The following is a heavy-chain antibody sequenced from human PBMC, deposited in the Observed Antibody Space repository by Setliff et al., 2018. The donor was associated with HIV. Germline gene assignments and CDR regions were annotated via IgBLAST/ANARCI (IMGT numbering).Heavy chain of an antibody. CDR2: IYNSGST. J-gene: IGHJ4*02. CDR3: ARRRDFDY. V-gene: IGHV4-38-2*01. Sequence: PSETLSLTCAVSGYSISSGYYWGWIRQPPGKGLEWIGSIYNSGSTYYNPSLKSRVTISVDTSKNQFSLKLSSVTAADTAVYYCARRRDFDYWGQGTLVTVSS. CDR1: GYSISSGYY.